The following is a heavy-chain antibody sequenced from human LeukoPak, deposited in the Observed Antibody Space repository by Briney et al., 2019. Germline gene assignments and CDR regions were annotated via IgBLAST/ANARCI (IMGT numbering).Heavy chain of an antibody. D-gene: IGHD2-2*01. CDR2: ISSSGSTI. J-gene: IGHJ4*02. CDR1: GFTFSSYS. V-gene: IGHV3-48*01. CDR3: ARDLVVPAGN. Sequence: GGSLRLSWAASGFTFSSYSMNWVRQAPGKGLEWVSYISSSGSTIYYADSVKGRFTISRDNAKNSLYLQMNSLRAEDTAAYYCARDLVVPAGNWGQGTLVTVSS.